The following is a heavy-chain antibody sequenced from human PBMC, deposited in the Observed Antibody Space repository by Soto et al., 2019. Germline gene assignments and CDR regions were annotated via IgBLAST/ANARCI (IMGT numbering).Heavy chain of an antibody. V-gene: IGHV6-1*01. CDR3: GTFLSTTSPDV. D-gene: IGHD2-2*01. CDR2: TYYRSKWYN. Sequence: QTLSLPGAIPGGSVSDISSAWDWIRPSPSRGLEWLGRTYYRSKWYNDYAVSVKSRITINPDTSKNQFSLQLNSVTPEDTAVYYCGTFLSTTSPDVWGPGTTVNVS. J-gene: IGHJ6*02. CDR1: GGSVSDISSA.